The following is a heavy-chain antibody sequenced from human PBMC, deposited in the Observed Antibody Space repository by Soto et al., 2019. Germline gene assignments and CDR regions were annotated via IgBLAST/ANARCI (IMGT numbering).Heavy chain of an antibody. CDR3: ARAPVGMDSINFFDH. D-gene: IGHD2-8*01. Sequence: SETLSLTCTVSGDSISSDGYHWSWIRQPPGKGLEWIGYIYNGGRTFYRPSLESRINMSLDATKNSYSLRLTSVTAADTAVYYCARAPVGMDSINFFDHWGQGILVTVSS. V-gene: IGHV4-30-4*01. J-gene: IGHJ4*02. CDR2: IYNGGRT. CDR1: GDSISSDGYH.